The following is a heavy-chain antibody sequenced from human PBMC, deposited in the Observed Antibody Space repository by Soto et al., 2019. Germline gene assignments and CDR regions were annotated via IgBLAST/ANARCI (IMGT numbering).Heavy chain of an antibody. D-gene: IGHD6-13*01. CDR3: ARGDSRSWYKNSFDP. J-gene: IGHJ5*02. CDR1: DGSFSGYY. Sequence: QVQLQQWGAGLLEPSETLSLTCAVYDGSFSGYYWSWIRQPPGKGLEWIGEINHSGSTNYNPSLKSRVTISVDTSKNQFSLKLSSVTAADTAVYYCARGDSRSWYKNSFDPWGQGTLVTVSS. V-gene: IGHV4-34*01. CDR2: INHSGST.